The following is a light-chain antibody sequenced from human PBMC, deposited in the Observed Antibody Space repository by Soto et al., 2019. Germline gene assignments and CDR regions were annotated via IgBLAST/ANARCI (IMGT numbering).Light chain of an antibody. CDR2: AAS. J-gene: IGKJ2*01. CDR3: QQYYSLPYT. Sequence: DIQMTQSPSSLSASVGDRVTITCQASQGISEDLNWYQQKPGKAPKVLIYAASNLETGVPSRFSGRGSQTDSTFTISSLQPEDIATYYCQQYYSLPYTFGQGTKLEI. V-gene: IGKV1-33*01. CDR1: QGISED.